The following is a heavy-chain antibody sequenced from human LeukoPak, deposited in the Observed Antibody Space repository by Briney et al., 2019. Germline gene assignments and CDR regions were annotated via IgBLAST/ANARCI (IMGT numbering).Heavy chain of an antibody. CDR1: GFSFRSYA. J-gene: IGHJ4*02. CDR3: AKSEGGENTAVAY. CDR2: IGASGDST. Sequence: GGPLRLSCAASGFSFRSYAMSWVRQAPGKGLEWVSVIGASGDSTYYADSVRGRFTISRDNSKNTLYMQMNSLRAEDTAVYYCAKSEGGENTAVAYWGQGTLVTVSS. V-gene: IGHV3-23*01. D-gene: IGHD5-18*01.